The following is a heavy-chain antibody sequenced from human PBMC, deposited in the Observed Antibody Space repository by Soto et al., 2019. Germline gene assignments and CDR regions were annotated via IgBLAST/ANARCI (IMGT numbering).Heavy chain of an antibody. Sequence: EVQLLESGGGLVQPGGSLRLSCAASGFTFSSYAMSWVRQAPGKGLEWVSAISGSGGSTFCADSVKGRFTISRDNSKNTLYLQMNSLRAEDTAVYYCAKAPAGYSSGWYLLWGQGTLVTVSS. CDR2: ISGSGGST. D-gene: IGHD6-19*01. CDR1: GFTFSSYA. CDR3: AKAPAGYSSGWYLL. V-gene: IGHV3-23*01. J-gene: IGHJ4*02.